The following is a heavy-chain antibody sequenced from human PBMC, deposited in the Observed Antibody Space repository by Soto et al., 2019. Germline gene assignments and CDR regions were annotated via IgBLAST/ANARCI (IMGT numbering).Heavy chain of an antibody. CDR2: ISYDGSNR. Sequence: LGLSCASSGFTFSSYAMHWVRQAPGKGLEWVAVISYDGSNRYYADSVKGRFTISRDNSKNTLYLQMNSLRAEDTAVYYCASRAAYYYGSGPNYGMDVWGQGTTVTVPS. CDR3: ASRAAYYYGSGPNYGMDV. D-gene: IGHD3-10*01. J-gene: IGHJ6*02. CDR1: GFTFSSYA. V-gene: IGHV3-30-3*01.